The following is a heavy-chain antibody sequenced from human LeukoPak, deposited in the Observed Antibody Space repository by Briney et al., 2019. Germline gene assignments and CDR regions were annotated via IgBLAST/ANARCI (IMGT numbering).Heavy chain of an antibody. V-gene: IGHV4-39*07. CDR1: GGSISSSTYY. Sequence: SETLSLTCSVSGGSISSSTYYWGWIRQPPGKGLEWIGSIYYSGLTYYNPSLESRVTISVDTSKNQFSLKLSSVTAADTAVYYCARDRIAAAGTLDYWGQGTLVTVSS. CDR3: ARDRIAAAGTLDY. J-gene: IGHJ4*02. CDR2: IYYSGLT. D-gene: IGHD6-13*01.